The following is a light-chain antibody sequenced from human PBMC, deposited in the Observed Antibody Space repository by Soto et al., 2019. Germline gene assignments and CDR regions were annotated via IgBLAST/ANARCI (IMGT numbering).Light chain of an antibody. CDR3: NSYTISSTYV. V-gene: IGLV2-14*01. CDR1: SSDVGAYNY. J-gene: IGLJ1*01. Sequence: QSVLTQPASVSGSPGQSITISCTGTSSDVGAYNYVSWYQQHPGKAPKLIIYDVSNRPSGVSDRFSGSKSGNTASLTISGLQAEDEADYYCNSYTISSTYVFGTGTKVTGL. CDR2: DVS.